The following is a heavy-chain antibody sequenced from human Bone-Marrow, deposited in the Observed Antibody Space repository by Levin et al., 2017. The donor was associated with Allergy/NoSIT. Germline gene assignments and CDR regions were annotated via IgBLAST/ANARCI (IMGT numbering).Heavy chain of an antibody. Sequence: GGSLRLSCAASGFALSSYSMHWVRQAPGKGLEFVSSISSDSSYIDYGDSVRGRFTISRDNAKNSLYLQMSSLRAEDTAVYFCARGRLAAAHFDFWGQGTLVNVSS. CDR3: ARGRLAAAHFDF. D-gene: IGHD3-16*01. CDR1: GFALSSYS. J-gene: IGHJ4*02. V-gene: IGHV3-21*01. CDR2: ISSDSSYI.